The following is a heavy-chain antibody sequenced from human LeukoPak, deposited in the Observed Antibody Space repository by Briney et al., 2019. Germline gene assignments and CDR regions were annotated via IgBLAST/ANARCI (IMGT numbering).Heavy chain of an antibody. V-gene: IGHV4-39*01. CDR2: IYYSGST. J-gene: IGHJ4*02. CDR3: ARQKPAVAAIDYFDY. Sequence: SETLSLTCTVSGGSISSSSYYWGWIRQPPGKGLEWIGSIYYSGSTYYNPSLKSRVTISVVTSKNQFSLKLSSVTAADTAVYYCARQKPAVAAIDYFDYWGQGTLVTVSS. D-gene: IGHD6-19*01. CDR1: GGSISSSSYY.